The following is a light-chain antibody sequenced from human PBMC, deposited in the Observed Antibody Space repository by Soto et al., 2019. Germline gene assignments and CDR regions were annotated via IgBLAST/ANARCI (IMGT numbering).Light chain of an antibody. V-gene: IGLV2-14*01. CDR3: CSYTTSNTRQIV. Sequence: QSALTQPASVSGSPGQSITISCTGTSSDVGGYNYVSWYQQHPGKAPKFMIYDVSNRPSGVSNRFSGSKSGNTVSLTISGLQAEDEDDYYCCSYTTSNTRQIVFGTGTKLTVL. CDR2: DVS. J-gene: IGLJ1*01. CDR1: SSDVGGYNY.